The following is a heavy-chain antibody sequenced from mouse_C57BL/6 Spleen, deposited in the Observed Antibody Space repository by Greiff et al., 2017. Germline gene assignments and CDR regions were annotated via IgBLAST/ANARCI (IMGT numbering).Heavy chain of an antibody. CDR2: IYPGDGDT. Sequence: VQLVESGPELVKPGASVKISCKASGYAFSSSWMNWVKQRPGKGLEWIGRIYPGDGDTNYNGKFKGKATLTADKSSSTAYMQLSSLTSEDSAVYFCAREDYGNYGYWGQGTTLTVSS. D-gene: IGHD2-1*01. V-gene: IGHV1-82*01. CDR1: GYAFSSSW. CDR3: AREDYGNYGY. J-gene: IGHJ2*01.